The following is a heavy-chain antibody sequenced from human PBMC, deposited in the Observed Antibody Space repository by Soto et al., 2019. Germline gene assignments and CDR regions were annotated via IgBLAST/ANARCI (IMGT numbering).Heavy chain of an antibody. CDR3: ARAAPRYCSGASCYSERDY. D-gene: IGHD2-15*01. CDR2: INHSGST. CDR1: GGSFSGYY. Sequence: SETLSLTCAVYGGSFSGYYWSWIRQPPGKGLEWIGEINHSGSTNYNPSLKSRVTISVDTSKNQFSLKLSSVTAADTAVYYCARAAPRYCSGASCYSERDYWGQGTLVTVS. V-gene: IGHV4-34*01. J-gene: IGHJ4*02.